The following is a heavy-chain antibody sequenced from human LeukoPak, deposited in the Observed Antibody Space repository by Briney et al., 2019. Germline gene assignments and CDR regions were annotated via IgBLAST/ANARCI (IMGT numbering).Heavy chain of an antibody. Sequence: SETLSLTCTVSGGSISSYYWSWIRQPPGKGLEWIGYIYYSGSTNYNPSLKSRVTISVDKSKNQFSLKLSSVTAADTAVYYCALYYYDSSGYLFDYWGQGTLVTVSS. D-gene: IGHD3-22*01. CDR3: ALYYYDSSGYLFDY. J-gene: IGHJ4*02. CDR1: GGSISSYY. V-gene: IGHV4-59*12. CDR2: IYYSGST.